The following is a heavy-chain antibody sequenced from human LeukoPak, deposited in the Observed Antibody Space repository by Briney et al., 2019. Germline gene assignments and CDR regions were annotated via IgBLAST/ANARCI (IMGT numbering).Heavy chain of an antibody. CDR3: AKDMARSGWYGPHWFDT. D-gene: IGHD6-19*01. J-gene: IGHJ5*02. CDR2: ISWNSGNT. V-gene: IGHV3-9*01. CDR1: GFTFDDYA. Sequence: PGGSLRLSCAASGFTFDDYAMHWVRQAPGQGLEWVSGISWNSGNTGYADSVKGRVNISRDKAKNSLYLEMNSLRAEDTALYYCAKDMARSGWYGPHWFDTWGQGTLVTVSS.